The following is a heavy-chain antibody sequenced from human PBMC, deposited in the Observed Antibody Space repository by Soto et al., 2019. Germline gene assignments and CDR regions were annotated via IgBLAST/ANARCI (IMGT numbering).Heavy chain of an antibody. CDR1: GVTLCSYS. Sequence: GGVLRHSCAGAGVTLCSYSQSWGRQAPGKGGGWVSAISGNGGSTYYADSVKGRFTISRDNSKNTLYLQMNSLRAEDTAVYYCAKHPDYYGSGSYYNVCFDPWGQGTLVTVSS. J-gene: IGHJ5*02. D-gene: IGHD3-10*01. CDR2: ISGNGGST. CDR3: AKHPDYYGSGSYYNVCFDP. V-gene: IGHV3-23*01.